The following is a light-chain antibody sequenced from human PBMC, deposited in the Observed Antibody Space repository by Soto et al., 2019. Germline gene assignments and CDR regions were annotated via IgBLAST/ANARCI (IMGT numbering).Light chain of an antibody. V-gene: IGKV1-39*01. CDR3: QQSYSSPRT. CDR2: AAS. CDR1: QSIRKY. Sequence: DIHMTQSPSSLSTPVGYRVIITCRASQSIRKYLNWYQHKPGKVPTLLIYAASRLQSGVPSRFSGSGSGTDFTLTISSLQREDFETYFCQQSYSSPRTFGQGTKVDIK. J-gene: IGKJ1*01.